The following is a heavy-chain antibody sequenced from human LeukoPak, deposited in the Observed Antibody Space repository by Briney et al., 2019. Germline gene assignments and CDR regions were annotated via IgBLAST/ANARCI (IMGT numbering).Heavy chain of an antibody. V-gene: IGHV4-4*07. Sequence: SETLSLTCTISGGSFSSYYWSWIRQPAGKGLEWIGRIYTSGSTNYNSSLKSRVTMSVDTSKNQVSLRLSSVTAADTAVYYCATGDGYNSFDYWGQGTLVTVSS. CDR1: GGSFSSYY. D-gene: IGHD5-24*01. CDR3: ATGDGYNSFDY. J-gene: IGHJ4*02. CDR2: IYTSGST.